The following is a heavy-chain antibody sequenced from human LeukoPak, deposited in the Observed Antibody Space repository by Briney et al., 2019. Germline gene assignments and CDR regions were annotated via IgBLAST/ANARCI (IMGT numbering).Heavy chain of an antibody. J-gene: IGHJ4*02. CDR3: VRMSYDSSGYYLIFDY. D-gene: IGHD3-22*01. V-gene: IGHV2-70*04. Sequence: SGPTLVNPTQTLTLTCTFSGFSLSTSGMRVSWIRQPPGKALEWLARIDWDDDKFYSTSLKTRLTISKDTSKNQVVLTMTNMDPVGTATYHCVRMSYDSSGYYLIFDYWGQGTLVTVSS. CDR1: GFSLSTSGMR. CDR2: IDWDDDK.